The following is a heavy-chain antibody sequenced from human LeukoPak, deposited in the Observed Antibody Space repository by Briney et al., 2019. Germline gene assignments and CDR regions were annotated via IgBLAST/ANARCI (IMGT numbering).Heavy chain of an antibody. CDR3: ARRVTGRGTYYFDY. V-gene: IGHV4-59*08. Sequence: SSETLSLTCTVSGGSISSYYWSWIRQPPGKGLEWIGYIFYSGSTNYYPSLKSRVTISVDTSKNQVSLKLNSVTAADTAVYYCARRVTGRGTYYFDYWGQGTLVTVSS. D-gene: IGHD3-16*01. J-gene: IGHJ4*02. CDR2: IFYSGST. CDR1: GGSISSYY.